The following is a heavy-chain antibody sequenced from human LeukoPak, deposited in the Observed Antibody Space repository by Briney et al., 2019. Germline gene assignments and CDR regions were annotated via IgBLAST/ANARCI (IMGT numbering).Heavy chain of an antibody. V-gene: IGHV1-46*01. Sequence: ASVKVSCKASGYTFTSYYMHWVRQAPGQGLEWMGIINPSGGSTSYAQKFQGRVTMTRDTSTSTVYMELSSLRSDDTAVYYCARDPRIHGMDVWGQGTTVTVSS. CDR3: ARDPRIHGMDV. D-gene: IGHD5-18*01. CDR1: GYTFTSYY. J-gene: IGHJ6*02. CDR2: INPSGGST.